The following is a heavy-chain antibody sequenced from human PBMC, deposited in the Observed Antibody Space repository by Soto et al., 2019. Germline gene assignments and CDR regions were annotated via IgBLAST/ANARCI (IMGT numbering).Heavy chain of an antibody. Sequence: GGPLRLSCAASGFTFSSHAMSWVRQAPGKGLEWVSAISGSGGSTYYADSVKGRFTISRDNSKNTLYLQMNSLRAEDTAVYYCAKDPYCSSTSCYDWFDPWGQGTLVTVSS. CDR3: AKDPYCSSTSCYDWFDP. V-gene: IGHV3-23*01. J-gene: IGHJ5*02. CDR1: GFTFSSHA. D-gene: IGHD2-2*01. CDR2: ISGSGGST.